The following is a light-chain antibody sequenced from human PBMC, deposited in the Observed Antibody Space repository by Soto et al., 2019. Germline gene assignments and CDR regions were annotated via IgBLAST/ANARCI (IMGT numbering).Light chain of an antibody. CDR2: AAS. V-gene: IGKV1-6*01. Sequence: AIQMTQSPYSLSASVGDRVTITCRASQDIGNALGWYQQKPGRAPKILIYAASSLQSGVPSRFSGSGSGTDFTLTISSLQSEDFATYYCQQHSNLPLTFGQGTNLRVK. CDR1: QDIGNA. J-gene: IGKJ2*01. CDR3: QQHSNLPLT.